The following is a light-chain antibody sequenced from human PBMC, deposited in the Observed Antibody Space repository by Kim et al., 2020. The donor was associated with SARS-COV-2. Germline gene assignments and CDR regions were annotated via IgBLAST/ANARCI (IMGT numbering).Light chain of an antibody. V-gene: IGLV3-19*01. Sequence: SSELTQDLAVSVALGQTVRITCQGDSLRSYYASWYQQKPGQAPVLVFYGKNNRPSGIPDRFSGSYSGNTASLTITAAQAEDEADYYCNSRESSANHWMFGGGTQLTVL. CDR1: SLRSYY. CDR2: GKN. CDR3: NSRESSANHWM. J-gene: IGLJ3*02.